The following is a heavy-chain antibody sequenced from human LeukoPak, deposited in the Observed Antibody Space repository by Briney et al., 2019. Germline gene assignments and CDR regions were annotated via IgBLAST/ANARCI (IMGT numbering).Heavy chain of an antibody. J-gene: IGHJ3*02. CDR2: IYYSGST. D-gene: IGHD5-12*01. Sequence: ASETLSLTCTVSGGSISSYYWSWIRQPPGKGLEWIGYIYYSGSTNYNPSLKSRVTISVDTSKNQFSLKLSSVTAADTAVYYCARGSSGYDPDAFDIWGRGKMVTVSS. CDR3: ARGSSGYDPDAFDI. CDR1: GGSISSYY. V-gene: IGHV4-59*01.